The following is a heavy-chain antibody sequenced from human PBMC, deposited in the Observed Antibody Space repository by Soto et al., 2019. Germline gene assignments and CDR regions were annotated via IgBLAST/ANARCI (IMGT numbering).Heavy chain of an antibody. CDR1: GGTFSSYA. Sequence: ASVKVSCKASGGTFSSYAISWVRQAPGKGLEWMGGIIPIFGIANYAQKFQGRVTITADKSTSKAYMELSSLRSEDTAVYYCATRRTSGSYYYFDYWGQGTLVTVSS. CDR2: IIPIFGIA. D-gene: IGHD1-26*01. CDR3: ATRRTSGSYYYFDY. J-gene: IGHJ4*02. V-gene: IGHV1-69*10.